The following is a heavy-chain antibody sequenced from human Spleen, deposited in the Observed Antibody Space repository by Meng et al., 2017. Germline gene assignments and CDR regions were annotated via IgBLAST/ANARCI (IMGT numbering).Heavy chain of an antibody. CDR2: IYYIGRT. CDR1: GGSMSSGGYY. J-gene: IGHJ4*02. V-gene: IGHV4-31*03. CDR3: ARVENGGFGDYFDY. Sequence: QVQLQESGPGLVEPSQTLSLTCTVSGGSMSSGGYYWSWIRQHPGKGLEWIGYIYYIGRTYYNPSLQSRVTISVDTFQNQFSLKLTSVTAADTAVYYCARVENGGFGDYFDYWGQGTLVTVSS. D-gene: IGHD2-8*01.